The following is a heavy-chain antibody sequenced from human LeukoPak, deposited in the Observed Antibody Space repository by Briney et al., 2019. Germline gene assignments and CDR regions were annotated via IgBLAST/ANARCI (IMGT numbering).Heavy chain of an antibody. Sequence: PSETLSLTCTVSGGSISSYYWSWIRQPPGKGLEWIGYIYYSGSTNYNPSLKSRVTISVDTSKNQFSLKLSSVTAADTAVYYCARVYGGNPDAFDIWGQGTMVTVSS. V-gene: IGHV4-59*01. CDR2: IYYSGST. J-gene: IGHJ3*02. CDR1: GGSISSYY. D-gene: IGHD4-23*01. CDR3: ARVYGGNPDAFDI.